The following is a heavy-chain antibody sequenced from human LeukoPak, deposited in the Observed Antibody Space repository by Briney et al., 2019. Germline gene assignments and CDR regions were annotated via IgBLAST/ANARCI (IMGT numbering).Heavy chain of an antibody. CDR3: ARVKPVTGTLPHLLDY. CDR2: ISHSGGT. D-gene: IGHD6-19*01. Sequence: PSETLSLTCAVYGVSLRGYYWTWVRQPPGKGLEWMGEISHSGGTNYNPSLKTRVTISVDTSKKQFSLRLSSVTAADTAVYYCARVKPVTGTLPHLLDYWGQGTLVTVSS. J-gene: IGHJ4*02. CDR1: GVSLRGYY. V-gene: IGHV4-34*01.